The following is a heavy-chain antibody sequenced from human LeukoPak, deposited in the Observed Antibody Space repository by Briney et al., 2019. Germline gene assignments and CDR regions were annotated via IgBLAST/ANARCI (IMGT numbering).Heavy chain of an antibody. D-gene: IGHD1-14*01. Sequence: SETLSLTCTVSGGSISSSSDYWGWFRQPPGKGLEWTGNIYYGGSTYYNPSLKSRVTISGDTSKKQFSLKLSSVTAADTAVYYCARLTNQSFDYWGQGTLVTVSS. V-gene: IGHV4-39*01. J-gene: IGHJ4*02. CDR1: GGSISSSSDY. CDR2: IYYGGST. CDR3: ARLTNQSFDY.